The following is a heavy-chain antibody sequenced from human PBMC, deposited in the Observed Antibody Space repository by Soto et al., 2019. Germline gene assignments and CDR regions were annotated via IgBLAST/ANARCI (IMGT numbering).Heavy chain of an antibody. D-gene: IGHD4-17*01. Sequence: QVQLQESGPGLVKPSQTLSLTCTVSGGSISSGGYYWSWIRQHPGKGLEWLGYIYDSGSTYYNPSLPSRVTISVDTSKNQFSLKLSSVTAADTAVYYCARESRYGDYADYWGQGTLVTVSS. CDR1: GGSISSGGYY. CDR3: ARESRYGDYADY. V-gene: IGHV4-31*03. J-gene: IGHJ4*02. CDR2: IYDSGST.